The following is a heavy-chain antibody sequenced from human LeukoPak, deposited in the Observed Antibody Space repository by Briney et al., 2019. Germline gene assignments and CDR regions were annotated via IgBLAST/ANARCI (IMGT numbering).Heavy chain of an antibody. D-gene: IGHD4-23*01. CDR3: ARGQRVRRWFH. J-gene: IGHJ4*02. V-gene: IGHV4-34*01. CDR1: GGSFSGYY. CDR2: INHSGST. Sequence: SETLSLTCAVSGGSFSGYYWSWIRQPPGKGLEWIGEINHSGSTNYNPSPKSRVTISVDTSKNQFSLKLSYVTAADTPAYYCARGQRVRRWFHWGQGTLVTVSS.